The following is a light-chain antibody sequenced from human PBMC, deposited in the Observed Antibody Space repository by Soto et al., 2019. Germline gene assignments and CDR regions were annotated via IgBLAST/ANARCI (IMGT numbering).Light chain of an antibody. Sequence: QSALTQPPSVSGSPGQSVTISCTGTSSDVGNYNRVSWYQQPPGTAPKVIIYEVSNRPSGVPDRFSGSKSGNTAPLTISGLQAEDEADYYCSSYTSSSTYVFGTGTKVTVL. V-gene: IGLV2-18*02. CDR3: SSYTSSSTYV. J-gene: IGLJ1*01. CDR1: SSDVGNYNR. CDR2: EVS.